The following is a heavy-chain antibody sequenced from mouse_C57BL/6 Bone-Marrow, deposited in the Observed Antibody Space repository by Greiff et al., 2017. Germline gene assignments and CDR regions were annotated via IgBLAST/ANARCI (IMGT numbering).Heavy chain of an antibody. CDR2: ISSGGSYT. D-gene: IGHD1-1*01. V-gene: IGHV5-6*01. J-gene: IGHJ2*01. Sequence: EVQLVESGGDLVKPGGSLKLSCAASGFTFSSYGMSWVRQTPDKRLEWVATISSGGSYTYYPASVKGRFTISRDNAKNTLYLQMSSLKSEDTAMYYCARLTVVVFDYWGQGTTLTVSS. CDR1: GFTFSSYG. CDR3: ARLTVVVFDY.